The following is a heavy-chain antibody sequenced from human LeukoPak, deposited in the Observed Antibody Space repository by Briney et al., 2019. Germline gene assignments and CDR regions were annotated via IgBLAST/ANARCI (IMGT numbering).Heavy chain of an antibody. D-gene: IGHD5-12*01. CDR3: AREVYSGYHYYFDY. Sequence: ASVKVSCKASGYTFTGYYIHWVRQAPGQGLEWMGWINPNSGGTNYAQKVQGRVTMTRDTSISTAYMELSRLRSDDTAVYYCAREVYSGYHYYFDYWGQGTLVTVSS. CDR2: INPNSGGT. V-gene: IGHV1-2*02. J-gene: IGHJ4*02. CDR1: GYTFTGYY.